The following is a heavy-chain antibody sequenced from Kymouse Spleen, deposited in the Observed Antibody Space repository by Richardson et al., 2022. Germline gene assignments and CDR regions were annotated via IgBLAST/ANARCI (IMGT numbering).Heavy chain of an antibody. D-gene: IGHD4-17*01. CDR1: GGSFSGYY. V-gene: IGHV4-34*01. CDR3: ARFHYGDTSYFDY. CDR2: INHSGST. Sequence: QVQLQQWGAGLLKPSETLSLTCAVYGGSFSGYYWSWIRQPPGKGLEWIGEINHSGSTNYNPSLKSRVTISVDTSKNQFSLKLSSVTAADTAVYYCARFHYGDTSYFDYWGQGTLVTVSS. J-gene: IGHJ4*02.